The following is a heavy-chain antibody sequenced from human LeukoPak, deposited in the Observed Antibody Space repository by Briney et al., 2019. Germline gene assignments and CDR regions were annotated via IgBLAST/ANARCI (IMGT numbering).Heavy chain of an antibody. CDR2: INPNSGGT. V-gene: IGHV1-2*06. J-gene: IGHJ3*02. CDR3: ARADYYYDSSGPLSDAFDI. D-gene: IGHD3-22*01. CDR1: GYTFTGYY. Sequence: ASVKVSCKASGYTFTGYYMHWVRQAPGQGLEWMGRINPNSGGTNYAQKFQGRVTMTRDTSISTAYMELSRLRSDDTAVYYCARADYYYDSSGPLSDAFDIWGQGTMVTVSS.